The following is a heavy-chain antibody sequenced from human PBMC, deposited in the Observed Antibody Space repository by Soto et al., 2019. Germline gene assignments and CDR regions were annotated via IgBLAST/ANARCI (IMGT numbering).Heavy chain of an antibody. CDR1: GYTFTSYY. D-gene: IGHD3-16*01. Sequence: ASVKVSCKASGYTFTSYYMHWVRQAPGQGLEWMGIINPSGGSTSYAQKFQGRVTMTRDTSTSTVYMELSSLRSEDTAVYYCARDTRSHGHYYSGMDVWGQGTTVTVSS. CDR3: ARDTRSHGHYYSGMDV. V-gene: IGHV1-46*01. J-gene: IGHJ6*02. CDR2: INPSGGST.